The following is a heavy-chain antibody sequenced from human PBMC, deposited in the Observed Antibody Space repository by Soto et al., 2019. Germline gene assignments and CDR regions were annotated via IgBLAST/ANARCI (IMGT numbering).Heavy chain of an antibody. V-gene: IGHV3-30*03. CDR2: MSFDGSIK. J-gene: IGHJ4*02. CDR3: ARDPLYVGYNFDL. Sequence: QVQLVESGGGVVQPGRSLRLSCAASGFTFSHYGVHWVRQAPGKGLEWVAVMSFDGSIKYYADSVKGRFTISRDNSKNTLYLQMNSLRVEDTALYYCARDPLYVGYNFDLWGQGTLVTVSS. CDR1: GFTFSHYG. D-gene: IGHD3-10*02.